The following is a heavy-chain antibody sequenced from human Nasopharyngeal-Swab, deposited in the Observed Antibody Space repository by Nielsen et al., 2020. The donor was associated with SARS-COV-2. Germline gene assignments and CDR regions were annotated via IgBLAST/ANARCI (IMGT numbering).Heavy chain of an antibody. CDR2: INAGNGNT. CDR3: ARGARPGGSFDY. Sequence: PSVKVSCKASGYTFTSYAMHWVRQAPGQRLEWMGWINAGNGNTKYSQKFQGRVTITRDTSASTAYMELSSLRSEDTAVYYCARGARPGGSFDYWGQGTLVTVSS. D-gene: IGHD1-26*01. V-gene: IGHV1-3*01. J-gene: IGHJ4*02. CDR1: GYTFTSYA.